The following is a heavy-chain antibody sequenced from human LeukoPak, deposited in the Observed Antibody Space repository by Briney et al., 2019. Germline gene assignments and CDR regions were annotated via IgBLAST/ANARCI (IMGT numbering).Heavy chain of an antibody. CDR3: AKTGFPRGTYYYYMDV. D-gene: IGHD1-14*01. V-gene: IGHV3-11*06. J-gene: IGHJ6*03. Sequence: SVKGRFTISRDNAKNSLYLQMNSLRGEDTAAYYCAKTGFPRGTYYYYMDVWGKGTTVTVSS.